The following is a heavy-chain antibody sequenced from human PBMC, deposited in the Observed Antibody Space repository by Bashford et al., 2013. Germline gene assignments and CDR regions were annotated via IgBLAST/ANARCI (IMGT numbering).Heavy chain of an antibody. V-gene: IGHV5-51*01. J-gene: IGHJ4*02. CDR2: IYPDDADT. CDR3: ARAPSGTSHPHYFDS. D-gene: IGHD1-1*01. Sequence: WVRQMPGKGLEWMGIIYPDDADTIYSPSFQGQVTISADKSTNIAYLQWSRLKASDSGMYFCARAPSGTSHPHYFDSWGQGTLVTVSS.